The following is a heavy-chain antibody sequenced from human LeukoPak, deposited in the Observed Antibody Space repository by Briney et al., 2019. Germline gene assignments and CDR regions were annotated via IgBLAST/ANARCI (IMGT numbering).Heavy chain of an antibody. CDR1: GFTFSSYG. D-gene: IGHD2-2*01. J-gene: IGHJ5*02. CDR2: IWYDGSNK. CDR3: ARDRSQYQLLWDLNWFDP. Sequence: GRSLRPSCAASGFTFSSYGMHWVRQAPGKGLEWVAVIWYDGSNKYYADSVKGRFTISRDNSKNSLYLQMNSLRAEDTAVYYCARDRSQYQLLWDLNWFDPWGQGTLVTVSS. V-gene: IGHV3-33*01.